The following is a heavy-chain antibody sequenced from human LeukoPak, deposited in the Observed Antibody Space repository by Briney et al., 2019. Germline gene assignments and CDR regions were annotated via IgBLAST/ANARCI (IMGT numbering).Heavy chain of an antibody. CDR3: ASLGLGYCSGGRCPGYFDL. D-gene: IGHD2-15*01. CDR2: IIPILGIA. CDR1: GGTFSSYV. Sequence: ASVKVSCKSSGGTFSSYVIIWVRQAPGQGLEWMGRIIPILGIANYAQRFQGRVAITADKSTTTAYMELSSLRPEDTAVYYCASLGLGYCSGGRCPGYFDLWGRGTLVTVSS. V-gene: IGHV1-69*04. J-gene: IGHJ2*01.